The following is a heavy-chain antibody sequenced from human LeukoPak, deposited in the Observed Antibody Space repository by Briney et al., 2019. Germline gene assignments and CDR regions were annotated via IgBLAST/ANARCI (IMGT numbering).Heavy chain of an antibody. CDR1: GYTFTSYD. CDR2: MNPNSGNT. CDR3: ARSLPRQSFYYYYGMDV. V-gene: IGHV1-8*01. Sequence: ASVNVSCKASGYTFTSYDINWVRQATGQWLEWMGWMNPNSGNTGYAQKFQGRVTMTRNTPISTAYMELSSLRSEDTAVYYCARSLPRQSFYYYYGMDVWGQGTTVTVSS. D-gene: IGHD3-16*02. J-gene: IGHJ6*02.